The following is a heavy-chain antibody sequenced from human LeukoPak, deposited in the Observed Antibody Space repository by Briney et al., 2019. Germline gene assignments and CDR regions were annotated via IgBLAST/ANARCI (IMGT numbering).Heavy chain of an antibody. CDR3: ARDGYGGVDY. V-gene: IGHV4-59*01. Sequence: SETLSLTCTVSGDSIGTYYWSWIRQSPGKGLEWIGYIYHSGSTKYNPSLKSRVTISVDTSKKQFSLKLSSMTAADTAVYYCARDGYGGVDYWGQGTLVTVSS. J-gene: IGHJ4*02. D-gene: IGHD3-10*01. CDR1: GDSIGTYY. CDR2: IYHSGST.